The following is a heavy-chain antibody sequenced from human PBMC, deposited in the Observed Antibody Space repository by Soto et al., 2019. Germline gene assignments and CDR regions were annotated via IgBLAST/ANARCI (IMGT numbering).Heavy chain of an antibody. D-gene: IGHD6-13*01. CDR2: IVVGSGNT. J-gene: IGHJ4*02. Sequence: SVKVSCKASGFTFTSSAVRWVRQARGQRLEWIGWIVVGSGNTNYAQKFQERVTITRDMSTSTAYMELSSLRSEDTAVYYCAASEIIAAAYDYWGQGTLVTVSS. CDR3: AASEIIAAAYDY. V-gene: IGHV1-58*01. CDR1: GFTFTSSA.